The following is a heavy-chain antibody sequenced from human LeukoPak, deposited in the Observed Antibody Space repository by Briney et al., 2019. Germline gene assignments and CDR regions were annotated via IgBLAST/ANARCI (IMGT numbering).Heavy chain of an antibody. CDR1: GGSISTYY. D-gene: IGHD2-2*01. V-gene: IGHV4-59*01. CDR3: ARGLLPATTLNWFDP. CDR2: IYYSGST. Sequence: SETLSLTCTVSGGSISTYYWSWIRQPPGKRLEWIGYIYYSGSTNYNPSLKSRVTISVDTSKSRFSLKLSSVTAADTAVYYCARGLLPATTLNWFDPWGQGTLVTVSS. J-gene: IGHJ5*02.